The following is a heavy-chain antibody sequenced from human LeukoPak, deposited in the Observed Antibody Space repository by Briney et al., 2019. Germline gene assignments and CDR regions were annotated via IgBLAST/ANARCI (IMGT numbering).Heavy chain of an antibody. Sequence: SETLSLTCTVSGGSISSYYWSWIRQPPGKGLEWIGYIYYSGSTNYNPSLKSRVTISVDTSKNQFSLKLSSVTAADTAVYYCARLVVPAARAYCYYYYMDVWGKGTTVTVSS. J-gene: IGHJ6*03. CDR2: IYYSGST. CDR3: ARLVVPAARAYCYYYYMDV. D-gene: IGHD2-2*01. CDR1: GGSISSYY. V-gene: IGHV4-59*08.